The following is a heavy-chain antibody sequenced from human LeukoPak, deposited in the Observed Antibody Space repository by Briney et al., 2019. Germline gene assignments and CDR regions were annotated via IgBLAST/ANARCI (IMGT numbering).Heavy chain of an antibody. CDR3: ARVTDFGADSDAFDV. CDR1: GGPINSYN. CDR2: IFYSGTA. J-gene: IGHJ3*01. V-gene: IGHV4-59*01. Sequence: SETLSLTCAVSGGPINSYNWNWLRQLPGKRLEWIGRIFYSGTADYNASLKSRLTISRDTSKNHFSLNLSSVTAADTAVYFCARVTDFGADSDAFDVWGPGTMVSVSS. D-gene: IGHD4/OR15-4a*01.